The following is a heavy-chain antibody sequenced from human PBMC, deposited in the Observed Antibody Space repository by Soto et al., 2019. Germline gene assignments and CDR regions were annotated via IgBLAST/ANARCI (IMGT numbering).Heavy chain of an antibody. J-gene: IGHJ6*02. D-gene: IGHD3-9*01. CDR1: GFTFSSYA. CDR2: ISSNGGST. V-gene: IGHV3-64D*06. CDR3: VKDLSSLTYYDILTGPYYYYGMDV. Sequence: PGGSLRLSCSASGFTFSSYAMHWVRQAPGKGLEYVSAISSNGGSTYYADSVKGRFTISRDNSKNTQYLQMSSLRAEDTAVYYCVKDLSSLTYYDILTGPYYYYGMDVWGQGTTVTVS.